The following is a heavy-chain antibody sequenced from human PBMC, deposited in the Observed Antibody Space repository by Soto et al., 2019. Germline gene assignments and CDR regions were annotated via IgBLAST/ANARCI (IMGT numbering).Heavy chain of an antibody. D-gene: IGHD3-16*01. J-gene: IGHJ6*02. Sequence: EVQLVESGGGLVKPGGSLRLSCAAPGFTFSSYSMNWVRQAPGKGLEWVSSISSSSSYIYYADSVKGRFTISRDNAKNSLYLQMNSLRAEDTAVYYCARDLGGDSYYYYGMDVWGQGTTVTVSS. CDR3: ARDLGGDSYYYYGMDV. CDR2: ISSSSSYI. CDR1: GFTFSSYS. V-gene: IGHV3-21*01.